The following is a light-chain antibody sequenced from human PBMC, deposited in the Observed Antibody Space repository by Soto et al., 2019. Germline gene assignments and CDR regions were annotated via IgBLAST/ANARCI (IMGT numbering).Light chain of an antibody. Sequence: DTQMTQSPSSLYASVGDEVTITCRASSTIMTYLNWYQLKPGKPPRLLIYAASSLQSGVPSRFSGSGSGTDVTLTISSLKPEDFATYSCQQRYNSPQTFGRGPKVEIK. CDR1: STIMTY. J-gene: IGKJ1*01. V-gene: IGKV1-39*01. CDR3: QQRYNSPQT. CDR2: AAS.